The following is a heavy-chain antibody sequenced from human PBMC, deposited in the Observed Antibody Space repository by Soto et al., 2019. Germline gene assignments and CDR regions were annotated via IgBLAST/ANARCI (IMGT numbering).Heavy chain of an antibody. V-gene: IGHV5-51*01. CDR3: TLSYGDSYYYYYGMDV. D-gene: IGHD4-17*01. CDR1: GFSFSRYT. CDR2: IHPGDSDT. Sequence: EMQLVQSGAEVKKSGESLKISCVGSGFSFSRYTVGWVRQVPGKGLEWMGVIHPGDSDTIYSPSFQGQVTISADKSISTAYLQWNSLKASDTAMYYCTLSYGDSYYYYYGMDVWGQGTTVTVSS. J-gene: IGHJ6*02.